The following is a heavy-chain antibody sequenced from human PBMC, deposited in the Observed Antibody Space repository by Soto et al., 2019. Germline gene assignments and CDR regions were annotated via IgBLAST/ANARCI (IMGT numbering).Heavy chain of an antibody. Sequence: PSETLSLTCTVSGGSISSSSYYWGWIRQPPGKGLEWIGSIYYSGSTYYNPSLKSRVTISVDTSKNQFSLKLSSVTAADTAVYYCARKSRLGYSYGSSFDYWGQGTLVTVSS. CDR1: GGSISSSSYY. V-gene: IGHV4-39*01. J-gene: IGHJ4*02. D-gene: IGHD5-18*01. CDR3: ARKSRLGYSYGSSFDY. CDR2: IYYSGST.